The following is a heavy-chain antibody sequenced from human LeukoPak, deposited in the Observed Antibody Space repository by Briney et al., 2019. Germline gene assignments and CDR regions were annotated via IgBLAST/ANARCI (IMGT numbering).Heavy chain of an antibody. CDR3: ARASIRYYDSSAYSH. V-gene: IGHV4-59*01. D-gene: IGHD3-22*01. CDR1: GDFISTYY. Sequence: SETLSLTCTVSGDFISTYYWSWIRQPPGKGLEWIGYVYYTGSTNYDPSLKGRVTISVDTSKNQFFLKLSSVTAADTAMYYCARASIRYYDSSAYSHWGQGALVTVSS. CDR2: VYYTGST. J-gene: IGHJ4*02.